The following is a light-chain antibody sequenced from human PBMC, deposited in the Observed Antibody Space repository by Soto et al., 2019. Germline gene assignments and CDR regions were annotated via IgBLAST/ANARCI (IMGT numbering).Light chain of an antibody. CDR1: RSDIGRND. CDR3: AAWDGSLSAVM. Sequence: QSALTQPPSTSGTPGQRXXXSXXXSRSDIGRNDVYWYRQLPGTAPKLLIYKNNQRPSGVPDRFSGSKSGTSASLAISGHRSEDEADYYCAAWDGSLSAVMFGGGTKVTXL. V-gene: IGLV1-47*01. CDR2: KNN. J-gene: IGLJ3*02.